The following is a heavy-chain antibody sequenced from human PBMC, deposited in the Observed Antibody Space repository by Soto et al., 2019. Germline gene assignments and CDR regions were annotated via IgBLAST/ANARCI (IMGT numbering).Heavy chain of an antibody. Sequence: GGSLRLSCAASGFPFSSYGMHWVRQAPGKGLDWVAVIWYDGTNKDYADSVKGRFTISRDNSKNTLFLQMNNLRVDDTAVYYCASSINWGQGTMLT. CDR2: IWYDGTNK. CDR3: ASSIN. J-gene: IGHJ4*02. CDR1: GFPFSSYG. V-gene: IGHV3-33*01.